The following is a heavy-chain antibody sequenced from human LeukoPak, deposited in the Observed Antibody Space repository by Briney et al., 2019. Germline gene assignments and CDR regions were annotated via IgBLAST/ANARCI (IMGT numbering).Heavy chain of an antibody. CDR3: ATSEVGGYLDY. D-gene: IGHD3-16*02. J-gene: IGHJ4*02. CDR1: GYTFTSYA. CDR2: INAGNGNT. V-gene: IGHV1-3*01. Sequence: ASVKVSCKASGYTFTSYAMHWVRQAPGQRLEWMGWINAGNGNTKYSQKFQGRVTITRDTSASTAYMELSSLRSEDTAVYYCATSEVGGYLDYWGQGTLVTVSS.